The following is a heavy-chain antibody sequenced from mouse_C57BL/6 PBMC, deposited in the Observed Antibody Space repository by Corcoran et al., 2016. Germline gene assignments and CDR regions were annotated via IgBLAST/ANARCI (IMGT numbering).Heavy chain of an antibody. V-gene: IGHV3-6*01. D-gene: IGHD1-1*01. CDR3: ARESYYGHFDY. Sequence: DVQLQESGPGLVKPSQSLSLTCSVTGYSITSGYYWNWIRQFPGNKLEWMGYISYDGSNNYNPSLKNRISITRDTSKNQFFLKLNSVTTEDTATYYCARESYYGHFDYWGQGTTLTVSS. CDR1: GYSITSGYY. J-gene: IGHJ2*01. CDR2: ISYDGSN.